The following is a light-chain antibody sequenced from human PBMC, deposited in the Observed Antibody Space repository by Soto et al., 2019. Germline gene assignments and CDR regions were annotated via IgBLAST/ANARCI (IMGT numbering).Light chain of an antibody. Sequence: DVVLIQSPLSLPFTLGQPASISCRSSQGLVHSDGATFLAWCQQSPGQSPRRLIHQASNRDSGVPDRFSGSGSGTDFTLKISRVEAEDVGVYYCKQRAHRPYTFGHGTKLEI. CDR3: KQRAHRPYT. V-gene: IGKV2-30*02. CDR1: QGLVHSDGATF. J-gene: IGKJ2*01. CDR2: QAS.